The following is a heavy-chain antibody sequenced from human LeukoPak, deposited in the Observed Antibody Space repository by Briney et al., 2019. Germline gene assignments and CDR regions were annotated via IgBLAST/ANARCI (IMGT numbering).Heavy chain of an antibody. CDR2: ISSSGSNI. CDR3: AELGITMIGGV. Sequence: PGGSLRLSCAASGFTFSSYEMNWVRQAPGKGLEWVSYISSSGSNIYYADSVKGRFTISRDNAKNSLYLQMKSLRAEDTAVYYCAELGITMIGGVWGKGTTVTISS. J-gene: IGHJ6*04. D-gene: IGHD3-10*02. V-gene: IGHV3-48*03. CDR1: GFTFSSYE.